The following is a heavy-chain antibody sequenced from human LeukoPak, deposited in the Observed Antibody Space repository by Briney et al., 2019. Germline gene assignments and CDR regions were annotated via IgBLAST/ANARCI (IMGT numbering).Heavy chain of an antibody. J-gene: IGHJ5*02. Sequence: ASVTVSCKASGYTFTIYAMHWVRQAPGQRLEWMGWINAGNGNTKYSQEFQGRVTITRDTSASTAYMGLSSLRSEDMAVYYCARDLGCSSTSCYTGWFDPWGQGTLVTVSS. CDR1: GYTFTIYA. CDR2: INAGNGNT. V-gene: IGHV1-3*03. D-gene: IGHD2-2*02. CDR3: ARDLGCSSTSCYTGWFDP.